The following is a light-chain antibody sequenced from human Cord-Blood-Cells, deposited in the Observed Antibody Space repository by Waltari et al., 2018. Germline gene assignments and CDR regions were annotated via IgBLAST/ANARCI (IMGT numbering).Light chain of an antibody. CDR2: DVS. Sequence: SAFSQSASALWSTGQSCTISCPGSGSEVQRTNYASWFQQHSGKAPKLMIYDVSNRPSGVSNRFSGSKSGNTASLTISGLQAEDEADYYCSSYTSSSTHVFGTGTKVAVL. CDR3: SSYTSSSTHV. CDR1: GSEVQRTNY. J-gene: IGLJ1*01. V-gene: IGLV2-14*01.